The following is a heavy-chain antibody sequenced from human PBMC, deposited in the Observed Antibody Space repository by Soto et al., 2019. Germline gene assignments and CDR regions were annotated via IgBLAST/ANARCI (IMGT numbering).Heavy chain of an antibody. V-gene: IGHV3-21*01. Sequence: GGSLRLSCAASGFTFSSYSMNWVRQAPGKGLEWVSSISSSSSYIYYADSVKGRFTISRDNAKNSLYLQMNSLRAEDTAVYYCARGVVYGNYGIGNWFDPWGQGTLVTVSS. J-gene: IGHJ5*02. CDR2: ISSSSSYI. CDR1: GFTFSSYS. D-gene: IGHD4-17*01. CDR3: ARGVVYGNYGIGNWFDP.